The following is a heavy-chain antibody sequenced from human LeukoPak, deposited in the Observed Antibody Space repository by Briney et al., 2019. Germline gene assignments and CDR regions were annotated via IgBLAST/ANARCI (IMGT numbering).Heavy chain of an antibody. CDR3: ARDPGLYCSSTSCHYYYYGMDV. D-gene: IGHD2-2*01. J-gene: IGHJ6*02. Sequence: GGSLRLSCAASGFTFSSYSMNWVRQAPGKGLEWVSSISSSSSYIYYADSVKGRFTNSRDNAKNSLYLQMNSLRAEDTAVYYCARDPGLYCSSTSCHYYYYGMDVWGQGTTVTVSS. CDR2: ISSSSSYI. CDR1: GFTFSSYS. V-gene: IGHV3-21*01.